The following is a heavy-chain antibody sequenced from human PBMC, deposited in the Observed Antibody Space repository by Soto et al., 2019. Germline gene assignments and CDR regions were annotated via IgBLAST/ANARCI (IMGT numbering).Heavy chain of an antibody. V-gene: IGHV5-51*01. CDR1: GYSFTSYW. CDR3: ARLGGFSGYEPYYYYGMDV. D-gene: IGHD5-12*01. CDR2: IYPGDSDT. Sequence: GESLKISCKGSGYSFTSYWIGWVRQMPGKGLEWMGIIYPGDSDTRYSPSFQGQVTISADKSISTAYLQWSSLKASDTAMYYCARLGGFSGYEPYYYYGMDVWGQGTTVTVSS. J-gene: IGHJ6*02.